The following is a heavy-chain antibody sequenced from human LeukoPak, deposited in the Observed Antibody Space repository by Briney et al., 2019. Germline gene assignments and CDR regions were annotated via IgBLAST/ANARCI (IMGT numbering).Heavy chain of an antibody. J-gene: IGHJ3*02. V-gene: IGHV4-4*07. Sequence: SETLSLTCTVSGGSISSYYWSWIRQPAGKGLEWIGRIYTSGSTNYTPSLKGRVTMSVDTSKNQFSLKLSSVTAADTAVYYCARDRNWGTAFDIWGQGTMVTVSS. D-gene: IGHD7-27*01. CDR1: GGSISSYY. CDR3: ARDRNWGTAFDI. CDR2: IYTSGST.